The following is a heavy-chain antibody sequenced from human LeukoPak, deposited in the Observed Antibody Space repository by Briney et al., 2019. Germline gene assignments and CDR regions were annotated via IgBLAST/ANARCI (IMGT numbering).Heavy chain of an antibody. D-gene: IGHD3-22*01. CDR3: ARDYFFYDSSGYRHDSFDI. CDR1: GYTFTTYA. V-gene: IGHV1-3*04. Sequence: ASVKVSCKASGYTFTTYAIHWVRQAPGQRLEWLGWINTGNGDTRYSQTFQGRVTITRDTSASTAYMELSSLRPEDMAMYYCARDYFFYDSSGYRHDSFDIWGQGTMVTVSS. J-gene: IGHJ3*02. CDR2: INTGNGDT.